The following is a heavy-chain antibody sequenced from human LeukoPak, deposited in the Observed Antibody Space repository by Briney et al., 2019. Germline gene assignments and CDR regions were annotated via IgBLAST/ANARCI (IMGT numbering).Heavy chain of an antibody. CDR1: GYSFPIYW. CDR2: IYPDDSDI. V-gene: IGHV5-51*01. D-gene: IGHD2-15*01. J-gene: IGHJ4*02. CDR3: ARLQRYCSGGNCYFFDY. Sequence: GESLKISCKGSGYSFPIYWIGWVRQMPGKGLEWMGIIYPDDSDIIDSPSIQGQVTISADKSINTAYLQWSSLKASDTAMYYCARLQRYCSGGNCYFFDYWGQGTLVTVSS.